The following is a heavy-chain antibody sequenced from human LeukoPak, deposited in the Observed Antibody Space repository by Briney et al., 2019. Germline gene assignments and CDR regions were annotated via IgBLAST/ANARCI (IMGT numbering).Heavy chain of an antibody. J-gene: IGHJ4*02. CDR1: GYTFTGYY. Sequence: GASVKVSCKASGYTFTGYYMHWVRQAPGQGLEWMGWISAYNGNTNYAQKLQGRVTMTTDTSTSTAYMELRSLRSDDTAVYYCARGTGPYFDYWGQGTLVTVSS. D-gene: IGHD3/OR15-3a*01. V-gene: IGHV1-18*04. CDR3: ARGTGPYFDY. CDR2: ISAYNGNT.